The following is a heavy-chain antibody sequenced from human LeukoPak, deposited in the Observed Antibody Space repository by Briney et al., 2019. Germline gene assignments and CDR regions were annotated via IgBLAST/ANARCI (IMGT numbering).Heavy chain of an antibody. CDR3: ARDQGGSSGLFDY. Sequence: GASVKVSCKACGCSCNGYFIRWVGQAAGRGLEGVGWINPNSRSTNYAAKFQCRVTMARDTSISTAYMELSSLSSDDTAVYYCARDQGGSSGLFDYWGQGTLVTVSS. D-gene: IGHD6-13*01. CDR2: INPNSRST. V-gene: IGHV1-2*02. CDR1: GCSCNGYF. J-gene: IGHJ4*02.